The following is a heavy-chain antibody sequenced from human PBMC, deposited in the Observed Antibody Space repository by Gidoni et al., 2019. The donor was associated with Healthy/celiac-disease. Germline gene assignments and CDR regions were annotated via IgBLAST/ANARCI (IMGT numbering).Heavy chain of an antibody. CDR1: GFTFSSYW. CDR3: AAVWAARRPNPIGY. Sequence: EVQLVESGGGLVQPGGSLRLSCAASGFTFSSYWMHWVRQAPGKGLVWVSRINSDGSSTSYADSVKGRFTISRDNAKNTLYLQMNSLRAEDTAVYYCAAVWAARRPNPIGYWGQGTLVTVSS. CDR2: INSDGSST. D-gene: IGHD6-6*01. J-gene: IGHJ4*02. V-gene: IGHV3-74*01.